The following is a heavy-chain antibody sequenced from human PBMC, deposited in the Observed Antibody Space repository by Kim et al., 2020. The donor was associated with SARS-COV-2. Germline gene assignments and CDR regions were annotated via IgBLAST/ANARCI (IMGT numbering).Heavy chain of an antibody. V-gene: IGHV3-74*01. Sequence: ADSVKGRFTISRDNAKNTLYLQMNSLRGEDTAVYYCARGSSGSYPRAFDMWGQGTMVTVSS. J-gene: IGHJ3*02. CDR3: ARGSSGSYPRAFDM. D-gene: IGHD1-26*01.